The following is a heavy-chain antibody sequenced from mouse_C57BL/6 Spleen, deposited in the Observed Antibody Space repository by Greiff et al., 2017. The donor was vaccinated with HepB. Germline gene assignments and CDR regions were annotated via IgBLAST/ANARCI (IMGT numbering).Heavy chain of an antibody. Sequence: VQLQQSGAELVKPGASVKISCKASGYAFSSYWMNWVKQRPGKGLEWIGQIYPGDGDTNYNGKFKGKATLTADKSSSTAYMQLSSLTSEDSAVYFCARGGPLFITTVVATDYYAMDYWGQGTSVTVSS. CDR3: ARGGPLFITTVVATDYYAMDY. V-gene: IGHV1-80*01. CDR2: IYPGDGDT. CDR1: GYAFSSYW. D-gene: IGHD1-1*01. J-gene: IGHJ4*01.